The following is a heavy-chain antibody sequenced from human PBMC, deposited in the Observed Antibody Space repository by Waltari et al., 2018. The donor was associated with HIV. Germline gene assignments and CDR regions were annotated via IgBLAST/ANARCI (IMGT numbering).Heavy chain of an antibody. CDR1: AFSLKTTGVG. J-gene: IGHJ3*01. CDR3: VQRMGDDYGGLDVFPF. CDR2: LYWNNDV. D-gene: IGHD3-16*01. Sequence: QINLKESGPTVVKPAQTLTLTCSLSAFSLKTTGVGVGWVRRGPGRAPECLSLLYWNNDVFYNPSLWSRLSIKWDAVKNQLTLILYKVDTVDTGTYFCVQRMGDDYGGLDVFPFWGPGISVTVSS. V-gene: IGHV2-5*04.